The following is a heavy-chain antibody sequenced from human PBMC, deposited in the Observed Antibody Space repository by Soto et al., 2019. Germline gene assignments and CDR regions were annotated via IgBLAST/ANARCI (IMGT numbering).Heavy chain of an antibody. D-gene: IGHD1-26*01. CDR3: ARPLGGMVGATFDDAFDI. CDR2: ISAYNGNT. Sequence: GASVKVSCKASGYTFTSYGISWVRQAPGQGLEWMGWISAYNGNTNYAQKLQGRVTMTTDTSTSTAYMELRSLRSDDTAVYYCARPLGGMVGATFDDAFDIWGQGTMVTVSS. J-gene: IGHJ3*02. CDR1: GYTFTSYG. V-gene: IGHV1-18*01.